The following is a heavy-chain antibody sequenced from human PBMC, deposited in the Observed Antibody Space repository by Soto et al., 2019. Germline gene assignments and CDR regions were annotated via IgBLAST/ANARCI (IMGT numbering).Heavy chain of an antibody. CDR3: ASEGSYYVDY. D-gene: IGHD1-26*01. V-gene: IGHV3-33*01. CDR2: IWYDGSNK. J-gene: IGHJ4*02. CDR1: GFTFSSYG. Sequence: QVQLVESGGGVVQPGRSLRLSCAASGFTFSSYGMHWVRQAPGKGLEWVAVIWYDGSNKYYADSVKGRFTISRDNSKNTLYLQMNSLRAEGTAVYYCASEGSYYVDYWGQGTLVTVSS.